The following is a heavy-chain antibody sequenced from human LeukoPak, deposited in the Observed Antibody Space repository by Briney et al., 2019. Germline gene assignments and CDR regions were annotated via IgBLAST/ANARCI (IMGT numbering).Heavy chain of an antibody. Sequence: GASVKVSCKASGYTFTGYYMHWVRQAPGQGLEWMGWINPNSGGTNHAQKFQGRVTMTRDTSISTAYMELSRLRSDDTAVYYCARGRNYRNLDAFDIWGQGTMVTVSS. J-gene: IGHJ3*02. CDR1: GYTFTGYY. CDR2: INPNSGGT. CDR3: ARGRNYRNLDAFDI. D-gene: IGHD4-11*01. V-gene: IGHV1-2*02.